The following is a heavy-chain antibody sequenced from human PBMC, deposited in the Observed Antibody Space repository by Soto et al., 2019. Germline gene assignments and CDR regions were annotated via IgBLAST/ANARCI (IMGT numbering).Heavy chain of an antibody. CDR2: IYWDDDK. Sequence: QITLKESGPTLVRPTQTLTLTCTFSGFSLTTSGVGVGWIRQPPGKALEWLAVIYWDDDKRYSSSLKSRLTITKHTAKHQVVLTMTNMNPVDTATYYCAHHPYYGLGSYSFDYWGQATLVTVSS. CDR1: GFSLTTSGVG. D-gene: IGHD3-10*01. J-gene: IGHJ4*02. CDR3: AHHPYYGLGSYSFDY. V-gene: IGHV2-5*02.